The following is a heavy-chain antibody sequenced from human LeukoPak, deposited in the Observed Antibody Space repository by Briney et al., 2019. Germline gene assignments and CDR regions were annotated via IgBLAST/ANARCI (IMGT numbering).Heavy chain of an antibody. V-gene: IGHV3-74*01. CDR1: GFTFSGSW. D-gene: IGHD4-23*01. CDR2: INSDGSST. Sequence: GGSLRLSCAASGFTFSGSWMHWVRQAPGKGLVWVSRINSDGSSTSYADSVKGRFTISRDNAKNTLYLQMNSLRAEDTAVYYCARDPSGWEHDYWGQGTLVTVSS. CDR3: ARDPSGWEHDY. J-gene: IGHJ4*02.